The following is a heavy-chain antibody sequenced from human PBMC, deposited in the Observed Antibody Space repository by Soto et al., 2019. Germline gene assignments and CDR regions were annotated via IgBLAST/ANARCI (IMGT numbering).Heavy chain of an antibody. J-gene: IGHJ6*02. V-gene: IGHV1-69*13. CDR3: ASWPRYCSSTSCYTGYYYGMDV. CDR2: IIPILGTA. CDR1: GGTFSSYA. Sequence: GASVKVSCKASGGTFSSYAISWVRQAPGQGLEWMGGIIPILGTANYAQKFQGRVTITADESASTAYMELSSLRSEDTAVYYCASWPRYCSSTSCYTGYYYGMDVWGQGTTVTVSS. D-gene: IGHD2-2*02.